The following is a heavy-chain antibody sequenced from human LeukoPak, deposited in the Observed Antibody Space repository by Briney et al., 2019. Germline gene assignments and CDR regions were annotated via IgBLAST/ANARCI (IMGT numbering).Heavy chain of an antibody. J-gene: IGHJ4*02. CDR1: GFTVSGDY. CDR2: IYSGGST. V-gene: IGHV3-53*01. D-gene: IGHD3-16*01. Sequence: GGSLRLSCAASGFTVSGDYMSWVRQAPGKGLEWVSRIYSGGSTYYAASVKGRVTISRDESKNTLYLQMNRLRAEDTAVYYCAQSGSYAAFDYWGQGTLVTVAS. CDR3: AQSGSYAAFDY.